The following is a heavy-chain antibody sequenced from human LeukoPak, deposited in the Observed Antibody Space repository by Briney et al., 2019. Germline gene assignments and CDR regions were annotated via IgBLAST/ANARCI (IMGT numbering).Heavy chain of an antibody. CDR1: GGSISTYY. J-gene: IGHJ5*02. V-gene: IGHV4-59*01. CDR2: IYSSGST. CDR3: ARPSAADSINWFDP. Sequence: SETLSLTCTVSGGSISTYYWNWIRQPPGKGLEWIGCIYSSGSTNYNPSLKSRVTISVDKSKNQFPLRLSSVTAADTAVYFCARPSAADSINWFDPWGQGTLVTVSS. D-gene: IGHD6-13*01.